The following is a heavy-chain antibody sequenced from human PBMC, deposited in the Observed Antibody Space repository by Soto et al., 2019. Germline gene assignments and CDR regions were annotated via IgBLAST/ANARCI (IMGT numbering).Heavy chain of an antibody. Sequence: SVKVSCKASGGTFSSYAISWVRQAPGQGLEWMGGIIPIFGTASYAQKFQGRVTITADESTSTAYMELSSLRSEDTAVYYCARDIRDIVVVPAAIGWFDPWGQGTLVTV. V-gene: IGHV1-69*13. CDR2: IIPIFGTA. CDR1: GGTFSSYA. CDR3: ARDIRDIVVVPAAIGWFDP. D-gene: IGHD2-2*02. J-gene: IGHJ5*02.